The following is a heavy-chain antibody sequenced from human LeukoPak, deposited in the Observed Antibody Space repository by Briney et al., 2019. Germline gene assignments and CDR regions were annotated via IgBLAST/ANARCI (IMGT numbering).Heavy chain of an antibody. J-gene: IGHJ6*02. V-gene: IGHV4-30-4*01. D-gene: IGHD3-10*01. Sequence: SETLSLTCTVSGGSISSGDYYWSWIRQPPGKGLEWIGYIYYSGSTYYNPSLKSRVTISVDTSKNQFSLKLSSVTAADTAVYYCARGGDYYGSGSYFYGMDVWGQGTTVTVSS. CDR2: IYYSGST. CDR3: ARGGDYYGSGSYFYGMDV. CDR1: GGSISSGDYY.